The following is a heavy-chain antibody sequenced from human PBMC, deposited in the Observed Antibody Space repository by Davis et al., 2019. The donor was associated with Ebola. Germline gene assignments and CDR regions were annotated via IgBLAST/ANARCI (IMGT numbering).Heavy chain of an antibody. Sequence: ASVKVSSKASGYTFTGYYMHWVRQAPGQGLEWMGWINPNSGGTNYAQKFQGRVTMTRDTSISTAYMELSRLRSDDTAVYYCAREAGYSYGYSGNWFDPWGQGTLVTVSS. CDR2: INPNSGGT. CDR1: GYTFTGYY. V-gene: IGHV1-2*02. J-gene: IGHJ5*02. D-gene: IGHD5-18*01. CDR3: AREAGYSYGYSGNWFDP.